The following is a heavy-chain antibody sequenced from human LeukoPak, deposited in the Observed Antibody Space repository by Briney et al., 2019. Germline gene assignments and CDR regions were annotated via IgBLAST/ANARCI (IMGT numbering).Heavy chain of an antibody. CDR3: ARDIHDSSGYPSYFDY. D-gene: IGHD3-22*01. V-gene: IGHV3-30-3*01. CDR2: ISYDGSNK. Sequence: GGSLRLSCAASGFTFSSYAMHWVRQAPGKGLEWVAVISYDGSNKYYADSVKGRFTISRDNSKNTLYLQMNSLRAEDTAVYYCARDIHDSSGYPSYFDYWGQGTLVTVSS. CDR1: GFTFSSYA. J-gene: IGHJ4*02.